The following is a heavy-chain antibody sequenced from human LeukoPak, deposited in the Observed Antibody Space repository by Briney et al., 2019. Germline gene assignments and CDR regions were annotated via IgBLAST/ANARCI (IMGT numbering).Heavy chain of an antibody. Sequence: GGSLRLSCAASGFTFSSYWMHWVRQAPGRGLVWVSRISSDGSSTTYADSVKGRFTISRDNAKNTLYLQMNSLRAEDTAVYYCARGYSGSYRVDYWGQGTLVTVSS. CDR2: ISSDGSST. J-gene: IGHJ4*02. D-gene: IGHD1-26*01. V-gene: IGHV3-74*01. CDR1: GFTFSSYW. CDR3: ARGYSGSYRVDY.